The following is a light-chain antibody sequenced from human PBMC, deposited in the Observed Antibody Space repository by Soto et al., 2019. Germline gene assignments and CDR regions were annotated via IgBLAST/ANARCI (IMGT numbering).Light chain of an antibody. J-gene: IGKJ1*01. V-gene: IGKV3-15*01. CDR2: GAS. Sequence: EIVMTQSPATLSLSPGERATLSCRASRSLNTDLAWYQQKPGQPPRLLIYGASTRDTDFPARFRGSGSWTEFTLTISSLQSEDSALYDCQQYTNWPRTVGKGTKVEIK. CDR1: RSLNTD. CDR3: QQYTNWPRT.